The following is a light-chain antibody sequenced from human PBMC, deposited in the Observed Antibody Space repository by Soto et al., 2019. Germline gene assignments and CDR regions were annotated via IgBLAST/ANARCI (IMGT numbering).Light chain of an antibody. Sequence: DSQMTQSPSSLSASVGDRFTITCLAIQSIRNFLNWYQQKSGKAPKLLIYGASNLQSGVPSRFSGSGSGTEFTLTINNMPPEDFATYYCQQSDSNPRTFGQGTKVDNK. V-gene: IGKV1-39*01. CDR2: GAS. CDR3: QQSDSNPRT. CDR1: QSIRNF. J-gene: IGKJ1*01.